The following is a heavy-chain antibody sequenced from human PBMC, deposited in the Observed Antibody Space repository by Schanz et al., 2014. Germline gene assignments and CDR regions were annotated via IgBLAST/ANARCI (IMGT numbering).Heavy chain of an antibody. CDR1: GFTFSAYG. CDR3: AKDPHRDYGGKPQGFDS. D-gene: IGHD4-17*01. V-gene: IGHV3-33*06. Sequence: QVQLVESGGGVVQPGRSLRLSCAASGFTFSAYGMHWVRQAPGKGLEWVAVIWYNGNNKYYADSVKGRFTISRDNSKNTLYLQKISLRAADTALYYCAKDPHRDYGGKPQGFDSWGQGTMVTVSS. J-gene: IGHJ3*02. CDR2: IWYNGNNK.